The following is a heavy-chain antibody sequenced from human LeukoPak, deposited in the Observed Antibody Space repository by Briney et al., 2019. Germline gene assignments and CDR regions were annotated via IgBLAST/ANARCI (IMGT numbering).Heavy chain of an antibody. CDR1: GFTFSSYW. CDR2: INSDGSST. CDR3: ARDKTGKVPDY. V-gene: IGHV3-74*01. J-gene: IGHJ4*02. Sequence: RGSLRLSCAASGFTFSSYWMHWVRQAPGKGLVWVSRINSDGSSTSYADSVKGRFTISRDNAKNTLYLQMNSLRAEDMAVYYCARDKTGKVPDYWGQGALVTVSS. D-gene: IGHD1-1*01.